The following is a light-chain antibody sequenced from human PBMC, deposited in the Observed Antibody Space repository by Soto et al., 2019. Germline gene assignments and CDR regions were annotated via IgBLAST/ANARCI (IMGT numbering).Light chain of an antibody. J-gene: IGLJ3*02. Sequence: SYELTQPPSVSVAPGQTPTITCGGNNIGTKSVNWYQQKPGQAPVLVVCDDSDRPSGIPERFSGSNSGNTATLTIIRVEAGDEADYYCQVWDSSSDHWVFGGGTKVTVL. CDR2: DDS. CDR1: NIGTKS. CDR3: QVWDSSSDHWV. V-gene: IGLV3-21*02.